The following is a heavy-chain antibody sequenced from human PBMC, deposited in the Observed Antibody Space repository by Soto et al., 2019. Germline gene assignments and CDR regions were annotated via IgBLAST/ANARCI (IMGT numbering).Heavy chain of an antibody. CDR3: ARDRRFLEWLLDPYYYYGMDV. V-gene: IGHV1-46*01. D-gene: IGHD3-3*01. Sequence: VASVKVSCKASGYTFTSYYMHWVRQAPGQGLEWMGIINPSGGSTSYAQKFQGRVTMTRDTSTSTVYMELSSLRSEDTAVYYRARDRRFLEWLLDPYYYYGMDVWGQGTTVTVSS. CDR1: GYTFTSYY. CDR2: INPSGGST. J-gene: IGHJ6*02.